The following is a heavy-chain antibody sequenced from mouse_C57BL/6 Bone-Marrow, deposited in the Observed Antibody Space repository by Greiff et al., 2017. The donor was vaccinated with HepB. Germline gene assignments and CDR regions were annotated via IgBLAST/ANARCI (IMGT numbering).Heavy chain of an antibody. D-gene: IGHD1-1*01. Sequence: QVQLQQSGAELVMPGASVKLSCKASGYTFTSYWMHWVKQRPGQGLEWIGEIDPSDSYTNYNQKFKGKSTLTVDKSSSTAYMQLSSLTSEDSAVYYCASLTTVVAHYYAMDYWGQGTSVTVSS. CDR1: GYTFTSYW. J-gene: IGHJ4*01. CDR3: ASLTTVVAHYYAMDY. V-gene: IGHV1-69*01. CDR2: IDPSDSYT.